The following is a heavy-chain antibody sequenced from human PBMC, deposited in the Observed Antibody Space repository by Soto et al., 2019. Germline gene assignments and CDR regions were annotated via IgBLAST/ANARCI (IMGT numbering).Heavy chain of an antibody. CDR1: GFTFSSYT. V-gene: IGHV3-30*03. J-gene: IGHJ4*02. CDR2: ISYDGNNK. CDR3: ARDLGGWPDY. D-gene: IGHD2-15*01. Sequence: PGGSLRLSCAASGFTFSSYTMHWVRQAPGEGLEWVAVISYDGNNKFYADSVKGRFTISRDSSSQTLYLQMNSLRPDDTAMYYCARDLGGWPDYWGQGTLVTVSS.